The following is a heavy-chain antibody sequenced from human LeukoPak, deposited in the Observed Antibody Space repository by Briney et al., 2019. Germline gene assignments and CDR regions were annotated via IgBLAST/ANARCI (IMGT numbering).Heavy chain of an antibody. Sequence: GGSLRLSCAASGFTFSSYAMSWVRQAPGKGLEWVSVIYSGGSTYYADSVKGRFTISRDNAKNTLYLQMNSLRAEDTAVYYCARHSGSYPAFDYWGQGTLVTVSS. V-gene: IGHV3-66*04. CDR1: GFTFSSYA. D-gene: IGHD1-26*01. J-gene: IGHJ4*02. CDR2: IYSGGST. CDR3: ARHSGSYPAFDY.